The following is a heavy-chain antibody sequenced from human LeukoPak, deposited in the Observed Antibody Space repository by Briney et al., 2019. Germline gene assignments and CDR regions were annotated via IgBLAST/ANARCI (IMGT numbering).Heavy chain of an antibody. CDR2: ISGSGGST. D-gene: IGHD3-22*01. V-gene: IGHV3-23*01. J-gene: IGHJ4*02. Sequence: PGGSLRLSCADSGFTFSSYAMSWVRQAPGKGLEWVSAISGSGGSTYYADSVKGRFTISRDNSKSTLYLQMNSLRAEGTAVYYCARRDSSGYYSYYFDYWGQGTLVTVSS. CDR1: GFTFSSYA. CDR3: ARRDSSGYYSYYFDY.